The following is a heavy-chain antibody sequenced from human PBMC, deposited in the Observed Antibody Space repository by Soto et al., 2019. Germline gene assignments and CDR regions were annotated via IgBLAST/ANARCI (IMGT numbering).Heavy chain of an antibody. CDR2: IYYSGST. CDR3: AGSYGYYYYGMDV. CDR1: GGSISSSSYY. J-gene: IGHJ6*02. D-gene: IGHD3-16*01. V-gene: IGHV4-39*01. Sequence: PSETLSLTCTVSGGSISSSSYYWGWIRQPPGKGLEWIGSIYYSGSTYYNPSLKSRVTISVDTSKNQSSLKLSSVTAADTAVYYCAGSYGYYYYGMDVWGQGTTVTVSS.